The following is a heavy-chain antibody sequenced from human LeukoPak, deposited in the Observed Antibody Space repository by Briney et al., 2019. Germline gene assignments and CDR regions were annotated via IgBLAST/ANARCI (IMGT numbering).Heavy chain of an antibody. CDR1: GGSISNYY. D-gene: IGHD6-19*01. Sequence: SETLSLTCTVSGGSISNYYWNWIRQPPGKGLEWVGYISYSGSTNYNPSLKSRLTISIDTSKNQFSLKLSSVTAADTAVYYCARHSGAGTGFVYWGQGTLVTVSS. CDR2: ISYSGST. CDR3: ARHSGAGTGFVY. V-gene: IGHV4-59*08. J-gene: IGHJ4*02.